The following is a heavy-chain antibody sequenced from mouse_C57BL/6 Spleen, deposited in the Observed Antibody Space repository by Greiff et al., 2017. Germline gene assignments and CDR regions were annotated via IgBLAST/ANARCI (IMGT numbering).Heavy chain of an antibody. Sequence: EVQLQESGPGLVKPSQSLSLTCSVTGYSITSGYYWNWIRQFPGNKLEWMGYISYDGSNNYNSSLKNRISITRDTSKNQFLLKLNSVTTEDTATYYCARDRGVRYFGCWGQGTTLTVSS. D-gene: IGHD5-1*01. V-gene: IGHV3-6*01. CDR3: ARDRGVRYFGC. J-gene: IGHJ2*01. CDR1: GYSITSGYY. CDR2: ISYDGSN.